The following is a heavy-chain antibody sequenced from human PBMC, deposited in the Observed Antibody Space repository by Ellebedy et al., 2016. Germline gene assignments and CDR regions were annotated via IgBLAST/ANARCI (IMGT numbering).Heavy chain of an antibody. CDR1: GYTFTNYY. J-gene: IGHJ3*02. Sequence: ASVKVSCKASGYTFTNYYIHWVRQGPGQGLEWMGTINPTDGRTTYAQNFQDGVTVTRDTSTSTVYMALISLRSEDTAVYYCARDGPGMIRAFDIWGQGTMVTVSS. D-gene: IGHD3-10*01. CDR3: ARDGPGMIRAFDI. CDR2: INPTDGRT. V-gene: IGHV1-46*01.